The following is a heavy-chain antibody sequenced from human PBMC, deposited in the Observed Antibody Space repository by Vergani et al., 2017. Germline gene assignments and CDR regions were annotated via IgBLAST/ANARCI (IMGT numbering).Heavy chain of an antibody. CDR3: AKYNVPGYYDSSGYCDY. Sequence: EVQLLESGGNLVQPGGSLRLSCAASVFTFTNFAMTWVRQAPGEGQEWVSGISGSGCFTYYADSVKGRFTISRDKSKNTMFLQMNNLRAEDTGVYYGAKYNVPGYYDSSGYCDYWVQGTLVTVSS. D-gene: IGHD3-22*01. CDR1: VFTFTNFA. J-gene: IGHJ4*02. CDR2: ISGSGCFT. V-gene: IGHV3-23*01.